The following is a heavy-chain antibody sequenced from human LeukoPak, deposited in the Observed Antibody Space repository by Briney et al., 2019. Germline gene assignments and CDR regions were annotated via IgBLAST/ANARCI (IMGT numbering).Heavy chain of an antibody. CDR1: GGSISSGSYY. V-gene: IGHV4-61*02. CDR2: IYTSGST. J-gene: IGHJ5*02. CDR3: ARDRAPYNWFDP. Sequence: PSQTLSLTCTVSGGSISSGSYYWSWIRQPAGKGLEWIGRIYTSGSTNYNPSLKSRVTISVDTSKNQFSLKLRSVTAANTAVYYCARDRAPYNWFDPWGQGTLVTVSS.